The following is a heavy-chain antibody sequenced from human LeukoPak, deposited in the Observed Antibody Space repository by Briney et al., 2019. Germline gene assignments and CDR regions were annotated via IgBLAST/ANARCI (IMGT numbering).Heavy chain of an antibody. D-gene: IGHD5-12*01. Sequence: SETLSLTCAVSGGAFSGYYWSWIRQPPGKGLEWIGEINHSGSTNYNPSLKSRVTISVDTSKNQFSLKMRSVTAADPAVYYCAREFSGYDFDHWGQGTLVTVSS. CDR2: INHSGST. CDR1: GGAFSGYY. V-gene: IGHV4-34*01. J-gene: IGHJ4*02. CDR3: AREFSGYDFDH.